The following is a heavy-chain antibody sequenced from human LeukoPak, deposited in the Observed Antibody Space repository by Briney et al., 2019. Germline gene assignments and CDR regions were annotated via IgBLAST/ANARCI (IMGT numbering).Heavy chain of an antibody. J-gene: IGHJ1*01. CDR1: RFTFSTYA. D-gene: IGHD6-19*01. V-gene: IGHV3-30-3*01. CDR2: ISKDGNNK. CDR3: VRDRIGVACMVDFQR. Sequence: GGSLRLSCAASRFTFSTYAMHWVRQAPGKGLEWVAGISKDGNNKHHTDSVKGRFTISRENSENTLYLHMNSQRAEATAIYYFVRDRIGVACMVDFQRWGQGTMVTVSS.